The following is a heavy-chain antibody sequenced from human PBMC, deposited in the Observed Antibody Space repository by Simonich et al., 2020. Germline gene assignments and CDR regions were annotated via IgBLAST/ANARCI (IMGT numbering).Heavy chain of an antibody. CDR2: INRDGSST. Sequence: EVQLVESGGGLVQPGGSLRLSCAASGFTFSSYWMHWVRQAPGKGLVGDTRINRDGSSTSYADSVKGRFTSSRDNAKNTLYLQMNSLRAEDTAVYYCARDYSNYDAFDIWGQGTMVTVSS. CDR1: GFTFSSYW. D-gene: IGHD4-4*01. J-gene: IGHJ3*02. V-gene: IGHV3-74*01. CDR3: ARDYSNYDAFDI.